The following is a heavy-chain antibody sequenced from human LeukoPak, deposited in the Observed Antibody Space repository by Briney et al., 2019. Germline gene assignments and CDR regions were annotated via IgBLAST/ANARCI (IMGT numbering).Heavy chain of an antibody. J-gene: IGHJ6*02. Sequence: PGGSLRLSCAASGFTFSSYWMSWVRQAPGKGLEWVANIKQDGSEKYYVDSVKGRFTISRDNAKNSLYLQMNSLRAEDTAVYYCARVSRDSSGYYYRHYYYYGMDVWGQGTTVTVSS. CDR1: GFTFSSYW. CDR2: IKQDGSEK. V-gene: IGHV3-7*01. D-gene: IGHD3-22*01. CDR3: ARVSRDSSGYYYRHYYYYGMDV.